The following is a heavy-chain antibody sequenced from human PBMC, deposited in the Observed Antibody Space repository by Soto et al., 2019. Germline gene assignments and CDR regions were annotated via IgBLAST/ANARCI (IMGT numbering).Heavy chain of an antibody. CDR3: ARGVGSSWFDP. V-gene: IGHV1-2*02. J-gene: IGHJ5*02. CDR1: GYTFTDYY. Sequence: QLQLVQSGAEVKKPGASVKVSCKASGYTFTDYYMHWVRQAPGQGLEWMGWINPGSGGTNFAQKFQGRVTMTRDTSISTAYMEVSSLTSDDTAVYYCARGVGSSWFDPCGQGTLVTVSS. CDR2: INPGSGGT. D-gene: IGHD6-25*01.